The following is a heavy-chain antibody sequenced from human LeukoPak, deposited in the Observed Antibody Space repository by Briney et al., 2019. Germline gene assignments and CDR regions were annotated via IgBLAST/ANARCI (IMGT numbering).Heavy chain of an antibody. D-gene: IGHD3-10*01. V-gene: IGHV3-23*01. J-gene: IGHJ4*02. CDR2: ISGSGGST. CDR3: AKAVGAYYYGSGSYWFDY. CDR1: GFTFSSYA. Sequence: GGSLRLSCAASGFTFSSYAMSWVRQAPGKGLEWVSAISGSGGSTYYADSVKGRFTISRDNSKNTLYLQMNSLRAEDTAVYYCAKAVGAYYYGSGSYWFDYWGQGTLVTVSS.